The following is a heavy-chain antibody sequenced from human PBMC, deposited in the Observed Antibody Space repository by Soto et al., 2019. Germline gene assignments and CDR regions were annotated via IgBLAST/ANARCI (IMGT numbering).Heavy chain of an antibody. CDR1: GRSFSGYY. V-gene: IGHV4-34*01. D-gene: IGHD3-16*02. CDR3: ARGKLSDYVWGSYRYHFDY. J-gene: IGHJ4*02. Sequence: KPSETLSLTGAVYGRSFSGYYWSWIRQPPGKGLEWSGEINHSGSTNYKPSLKSRVTISVDTSKNQFSLQLRSVTAADTAVYYCARGKLSDYVWGSYRYHFDYWGQGTVVIVSS. CDR2: INHSGST.